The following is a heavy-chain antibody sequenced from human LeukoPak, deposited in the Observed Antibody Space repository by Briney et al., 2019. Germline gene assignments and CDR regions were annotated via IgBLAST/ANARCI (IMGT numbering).Heavy chain of an antibody. Sequence: SVKVSCKASGGTFSSYAISWVRQAPGQGLEWMGRIIPILGIANYAQKFQGRVTITADKSTSTAYMELSSLRSEDTAVYYCAVAYYYDSSGYYYYWGQGTLVTVSS. CDR3: AVAYYYDSSGYYYY. CDR1: GGTFSSYA. V-gene: IGHV1-69*04. J-gene: IGHJ4*02. D-gene: IGHD3-22*01. CDR2: IIPILGIA.